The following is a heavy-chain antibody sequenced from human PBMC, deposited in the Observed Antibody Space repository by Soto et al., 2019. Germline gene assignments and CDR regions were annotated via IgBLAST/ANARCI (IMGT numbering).Heavy chain of an antibody. CDR1: GYTFTSYG. V-gene: IGHV1-18*01. CDR2: ISAYNGNT. CDR3: ARGTIFGVAYNWFDP. D-gene: IGHD3-3*01. J-gene: IGHJ5*02. Sequence: ASVKVSCKASGYTFTSYGISWVRQAPGQGLEWMGWISAYNGNTNYAQKLQGRVTMTTDTSTSTAYMELRSLRSDYTALYYCARGTIFGVAYNWFDPWGQGTLVTVSS.